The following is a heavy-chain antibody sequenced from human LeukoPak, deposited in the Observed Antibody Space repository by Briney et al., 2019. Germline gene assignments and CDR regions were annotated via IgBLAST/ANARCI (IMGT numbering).Heavy chain of an antibody. J-gene: IGHJ4*02. D-gene: IGHD6-13*01. CDR1: GGTFSSYA. CDR2: IIPIFGTA. Sequence: SVKVSCKASGGTFSSYAISWVRQAPGQGLEWMGGIIPIFGTANYAQKFQGRVTITTDESTSTAYMELSSLRSEDTAVYYCASARIAAAGTEMLFDYWGQGTLVTVSS. CDR3: ASARIAAAGTEMLFDY. V-gene: IGHV1-69*05.